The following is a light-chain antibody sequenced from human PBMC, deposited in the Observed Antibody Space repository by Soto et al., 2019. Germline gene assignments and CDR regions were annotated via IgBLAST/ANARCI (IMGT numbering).Light chain of an antibody. CDR2: KAS. Sequence: DIQMTQSPSTLSASVGDRVTITCRASQSIRIWLAWYQQKPGKDPNLLIYKASSLESGVPSRFSGSGSGTEFTLTISSLQPDDFATYYCQQYNSYPLTFGGGTKVEIK. CDR3: QQYNSYPLT. V-gene: IGKV1-5*03. CDR1: QSIRIW. J-gene: IGKJ4*01.